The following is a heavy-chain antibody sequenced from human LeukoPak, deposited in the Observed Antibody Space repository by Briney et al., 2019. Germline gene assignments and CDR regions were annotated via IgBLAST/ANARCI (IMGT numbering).Heavy chain of an antibody. D-gene: IGHD4-23*01. CDR1: GGTFSNYA. V-gene: IGHV1-69*13. J-gene: IGHJ5*02. CDR3: ARSNYGGHSGVWFDP. Sequence: ASVKVSCKASGGTFSNYAISWVRQAPGQGLEWMGGILPIFDTGNYAQKFQGRVTVTADASTSIAYMELSSLRSEDTAVYYCARSNYGGHSGVWFDPWGQGTLVTVSS. CDR2: ILPIFDTG.